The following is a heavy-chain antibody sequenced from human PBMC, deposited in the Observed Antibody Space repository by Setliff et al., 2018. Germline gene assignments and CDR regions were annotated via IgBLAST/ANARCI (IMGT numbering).Heavy chain of an antibody. D-gene: IGHD3-22*01. V-gene: IGHV4-61*08. CDR2: IYSSGSA. J-gene: IGHJ3*02. CDR1: GGSISSGDYY. CDR3: ARVGYYDSSGYSFAFDI. Sequence: SETLSLTCTVSGGSISSGDYYWSWIRQPPGKGLEWIGYIYSSGSANYNPSLKSRVSMSIATSKNQFSLKLNSVTPADMAVYYCARVGYYDSSGYSFAFDIWSQGTMVTVSS.